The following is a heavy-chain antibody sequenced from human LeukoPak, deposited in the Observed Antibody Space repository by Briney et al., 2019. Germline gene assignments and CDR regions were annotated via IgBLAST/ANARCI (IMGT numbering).Heavy chain of an antibody. CDR1: GXSIXXGXXY. CDR2: IYYRGSP. CDR3: AGALDGYNSY. Sequence: VXGXSIXXGXXYWXXXXXXXXXXLALIGYIYYRGSPYSNPSLQSRVTISVDTSKNQFSLKLSSVTAADTAVYYCAGALDGYNSYWGQGTLVTVSS. J-gene: IGHJ4*02. V-gene: IGHV4-30-4*01. D-gene: IGHD5-24*01.